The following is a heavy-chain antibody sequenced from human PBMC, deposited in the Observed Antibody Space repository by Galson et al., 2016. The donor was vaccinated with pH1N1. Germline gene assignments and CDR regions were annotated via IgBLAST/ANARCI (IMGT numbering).Heavy chain of an antibody. CDR1: TFSSYG. V-gene: IGHV1-69*15. CDR2: IITMFGTP. D-gene: IGHD3-10*01. J-gene: IGHJ4*02. Sequence: TFSSYGISWVRQAPGQGLEWMGSIITMFGTPNYAQKFQGRLTITADASTSTAYMELSSLRSEDTAIYYCARGLDYYGSGYYVIWGQGTLVTVSS. CDR3: ARGLDYYGSGYYVI.